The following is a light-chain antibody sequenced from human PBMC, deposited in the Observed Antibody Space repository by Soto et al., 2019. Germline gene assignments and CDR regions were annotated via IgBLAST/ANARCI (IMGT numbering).Light chain of an antibody. CDR1: QNVLSD. Sequence: EILLTQSPATLSVSPGETATLSCRASQNVLSDLAWYQQKPGQAPRLLVYGATTRATDAPAKFRGSGSGTEFSLTISSQQSEDFATYYCQQYRSWPPTFGQGSKVEI. CDR3: QQYRSWPPT. J-gene: IGKJ1*01. V-gene: IGKV3-15*01. CDR2: GAT.